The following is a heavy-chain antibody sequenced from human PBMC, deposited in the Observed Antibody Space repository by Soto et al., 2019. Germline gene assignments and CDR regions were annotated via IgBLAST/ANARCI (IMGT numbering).Heavy chain of an antibody. CDR3: AKDHCSGGSCYSEWAPYYYYGMDV. V-gene: IGHV3-23*01. J-gene: IGHJ6*02. D-gene: IGHD2-15*01. CDR1: GFTFSSYA. Sequence: PGGXLRLSCAASGFTFSSYAMSWVRQAPGKGLEWVSAISGSGGSTYYADSVKGRFTISRDNSKNTLYLQMNSLRAEDTAVYYCAKDHCSGGSCYSEWAPYYYYGMDVWGQGATVTVSS. CDR2: ISGSGGST.